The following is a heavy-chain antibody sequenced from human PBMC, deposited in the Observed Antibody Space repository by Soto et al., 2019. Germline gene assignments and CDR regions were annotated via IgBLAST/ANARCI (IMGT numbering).Heavy chain of an antibody. J-gene: IGHJ6*01. D-gene: IGHD2-2*02. CDR3: ARAGCSSTSCYTGGPGIALIGISYGMEV. CDR1: VGSISSGGYS. V-gene: IGHV4-30-2*01. Sequence: PSETLSLTCAFSVGSISSGGYSCSWIRQPPWKGLEWIGYIYHSGSTYYNPSLKSRVTISVDRSKNQFSLKLSSVTAADTAVYYCARAGCSSTSCYTGGPGIALIGISYGMEVWGQGTTVNVS. CDR2: IYHSGST.